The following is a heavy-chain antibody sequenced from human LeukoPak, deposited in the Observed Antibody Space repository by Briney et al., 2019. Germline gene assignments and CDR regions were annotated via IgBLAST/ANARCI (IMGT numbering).Heavy chain of an antibody. Sequence: PGTLSLTCAVSGGSFSGYYWSWIRQPPGKGLEWIGEINHSGSTNYNPSLKSRVTISVDTSKNQYSLKLSSVTAADTAVYYCARGKTSYDFWSGYYVAFDIWGQGTMVTVSS. CDR3: ARGKTSYDFWSGYYVAFDI. CDR2: INHSGST. CDR1: GGSFSGYY. V-gene: IGHV4-34*01. D-gene: IGHD3-3*01. J-gene: IGHJ3*02.